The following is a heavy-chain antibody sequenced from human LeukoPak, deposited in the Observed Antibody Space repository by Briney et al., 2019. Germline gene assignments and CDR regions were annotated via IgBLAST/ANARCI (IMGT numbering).Heavy chain of an antibody. J-gene: IGHJ4*02. CDR1: GFTFSAYG. Sequence: PGGSLRLSCAASGFTFSAYGMHWVRQAPGKGLQWVTFIRYDGTNTYYADSVKGRFTISRDNSKSTLYLQMNSLKTEDTAVYYCAAAGGWRSPLRYWGQGILVTVSS. CDR3: AAAGGWRSPLRY. V-gene: IGHV3-30*02. D-gene: IGHD6-25*01. CDR2: IRYDGTNT.